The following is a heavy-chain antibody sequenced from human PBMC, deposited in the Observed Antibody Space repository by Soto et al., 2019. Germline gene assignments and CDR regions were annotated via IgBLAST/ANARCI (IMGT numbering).Heavy chain of an antibody. CDR1: GFTFNNYA. Sequence: PGGSLRLSCAASGFTFNNYAMNWVRQAPGKGLEWVSGISGVGGSTYYANSVKGRFTISRDNSKSTVYMQMNSLRAEDTAVYYCAKFGDSSSWYYHWFDPWGQGTLVTVSS. CDR2: ISGVGGST. J-gene: IGHJ5*02. CDR3: AKFGDSSSWYYHWFDP. V-gene: IGHV3-23*01. D-gene: IGHD6-13*01.